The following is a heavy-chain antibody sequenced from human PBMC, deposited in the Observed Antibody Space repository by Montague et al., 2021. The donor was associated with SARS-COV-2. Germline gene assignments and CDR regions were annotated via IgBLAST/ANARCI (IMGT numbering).Heavy chain of an antibody. V-gene: IGHV4-38-2*02. Sequence: SETLSLTCIVSGYSIISGYYWGWVRQTPGKGLEWLGFIEYSGSTYYNPSLKTRVTMSLDTSKNQFSLKLTSVTAADTALYYCARDITLGMDVWGRGTTVTVSS. CDR3: ARDITLGMDV. CDR2: IEYSGST. J-gene: IGHJ6*02. CDR1: GYSIISGYY.